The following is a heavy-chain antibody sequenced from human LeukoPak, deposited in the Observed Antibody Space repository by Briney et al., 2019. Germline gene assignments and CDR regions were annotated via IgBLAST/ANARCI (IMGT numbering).Heavy chain of an antibody. V-gene: IGHV1-2*02. J-gene: IGHJ4*02. Sequence: GASVKVSCKTSGYTFTGYYMHWVRQAPGQGLEWMGWINPNSGGTNYAQKFQGRVTMTRDTSISTAYMELSRLRSDDTAVYYCARVRYDILTGPRDPPDYWGQGTLVTVSS. D-gene: IGHD3-9*01. CDR1: GYTFTGYY. CDR3: ARVRYDILTGPRDPPDY. CDR2: INPNSGGT.